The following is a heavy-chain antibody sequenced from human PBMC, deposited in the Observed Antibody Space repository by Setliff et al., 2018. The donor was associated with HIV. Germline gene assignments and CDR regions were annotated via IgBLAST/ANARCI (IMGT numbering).Heavy chain of an antibody. D-gene: IGHD2-2*01. J-gene: IGHJ4*02. CDR1: GFTFSSYW. CDR2: INSDGSST. V-gene: IGHV3-74*01. Sequence: GGSPGLSCAASGFTFSSYWMHWVRQAPGKGLVWVSRINSDGSSTSYADSVKGRFTISRDNAKNTLYLQMNSLRAEDTAVYYCARGKIVVVPAAMRPFDYWGQGTLVTVSS. CDR3: ARGKIVVVPAAMRPFDY.